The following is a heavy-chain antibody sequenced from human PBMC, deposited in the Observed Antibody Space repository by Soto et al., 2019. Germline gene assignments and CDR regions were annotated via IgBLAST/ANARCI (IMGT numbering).Heavy chain of an antibody. CDR1: GFTFSDYW. D-gene: IGHD2-2*01. CDR3: VKDGGYCSSSTCYAPRNHYFDS. CDR2: IKFDGSEK. J-gene: IGHJ4*02. V-gene: IGHV3-7*03. Sequence: GSLRLSCEASGFTFSDYWMSWVRQAPGKGPEWVANIKFDGSEKQYVDSVRGRFTISRDNSRSSLSLQMNSLRAGDTAVYYCVKDGGYCSSSTCYAPRNHYFDSWGQGTLVTVSS.